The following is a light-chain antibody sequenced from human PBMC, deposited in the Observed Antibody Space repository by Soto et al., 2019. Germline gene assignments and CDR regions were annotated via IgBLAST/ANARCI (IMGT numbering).Light chain of an antibody. Sequence: EIVLTQSPGTLSLSPGERATLSCGASQSVTSNYLAWYQQKPGQAPRLLIYGSSTRATGIPDRFTGSGSGTDFTLTISRLEPEDFAVYYCQHYVTSLTTFGQGTRLEIK. V-gene: IGKV3-20*01. J-gene: IGKJ5*01. CDR2: GSS. CDR3: QHYVTSLTT. CDR1: QSVTSNY.